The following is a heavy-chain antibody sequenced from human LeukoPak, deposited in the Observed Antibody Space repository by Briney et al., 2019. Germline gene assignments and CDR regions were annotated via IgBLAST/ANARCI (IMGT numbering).Heavy chain of an antibody. CDR3: AKGLYDGSGYYYGLGY. D-gene: IGHD3-22*01. J-gene: IGHJ4*02. CDR2: ICGSGGST. V-gene: IGHV3-23*01. Sequence: PGGSLRLSCAAPGFTFCSYAISWVPQAPGEGVEWVSAICGSGGSTYYADSVKGRFTISRDNSKKTLYLQINSLRAEDTAVYYCAKGLYDGSGYYYGLGYWGQGAPVTVSS. CDR1: GFTFCSYA.